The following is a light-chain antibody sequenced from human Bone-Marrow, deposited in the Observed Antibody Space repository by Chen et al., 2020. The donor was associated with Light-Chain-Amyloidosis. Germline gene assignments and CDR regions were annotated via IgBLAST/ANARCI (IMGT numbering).Light chain of an antibody. J-gene: IGLJ3*02. CDR2: DDS. Sequence: SYVLTQPSSVSVAPGQTATIACGGNNIGSTSVHWYQQTPGQAPLLVVYDDSDRPSGIPERLSGSNSGNTAALTISRVEAGDEADCYCRGWDRSSDRPVFGGGTKLPVL. CDR1: NIGSTS. CDR3: RGWDRSSDRPV. V-gene: IGLV3-21*02.